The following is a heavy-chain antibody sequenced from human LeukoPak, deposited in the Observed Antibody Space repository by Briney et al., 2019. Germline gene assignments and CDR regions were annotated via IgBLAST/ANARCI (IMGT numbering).Heavy chain of an antibody. CDR3: ARAPQRQQLVPFDY. Sequence: SETLSLTCTVSGGSISSYYWSWIRQPPGKRLEWIGYIYYSGSTNYNPSLKSRVTISVDTSKNQFSLKLSSVTAADTAVYYCARAPQRQQLVPFDYWGQGTLVTVSS. D-gene: IGHD6-13*01. J-gene: IGHJ4*02. CDR2: IYYSGST. V-gene: IGHV4-59*08. CDR1: GGSISSYY.